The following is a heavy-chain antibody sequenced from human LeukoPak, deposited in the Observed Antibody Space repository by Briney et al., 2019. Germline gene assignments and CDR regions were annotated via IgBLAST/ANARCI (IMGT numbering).Heavy chain of an antibody. Sequence: VASVKVSCKASGGTFSSYAISWVRQAPGQGLEWMGRIIPIFGTANYAQKFQGRVTITADKSTSTAYMELSSLRSEDTAVYYCARDWGYYDSSGYYFFYFDYWGQGTLVTVSS. CDR3: ARDWGYYDSSGYYFFYFDY. J-gene: IGHJ4*02. CDR2: IIPIFGTA. V-gene: IGHV1-69*06. D-gene: IGHD3-22*01. CDR1: GGTFSSYA.